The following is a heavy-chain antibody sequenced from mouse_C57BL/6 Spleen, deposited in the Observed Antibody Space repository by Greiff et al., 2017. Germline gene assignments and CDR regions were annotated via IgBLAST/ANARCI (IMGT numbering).Heavy chain of an antibody. D-gene: IGHD4-1*01. J-gene: IGHJ2*01. V-gene: IGHV5-12*01. Sequence: EVQRVESGGGLVQPGGSLKLSCAASGFTFSDYYMYWVRQTPEKRLEWVAYISNGGGSTYYPDTVKGRFTISRDNAKNTPYLQMSRLKSEDSAMYYYARLIAGTGYYFDYWGQGTTLTVSS. CDR2: ISNGGGST. CDR3: ARLIAGTGYYFDY. CDR1: GFTFSDYY.